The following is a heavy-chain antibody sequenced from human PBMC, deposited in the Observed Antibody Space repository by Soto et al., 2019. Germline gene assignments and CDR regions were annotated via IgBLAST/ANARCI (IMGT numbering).Heavy chain of an antibody. J-gene: IGHJ6*02. CDR1: GGSISSYY. D-gene: IGHD6-19*01. V-gene: IGHV4-59*01. CDR2: INYSGST. CDR3: ARSQWLAGGAFTDV. Sequence: SETLSLTCIASGGSISSYYWSWIRQPPGRGLEWIGYINYSGSTNYNPSLKSRVTISVDTSKTQFSLKVSSVTAADTAVYYCARSQWLAGGAFTDVWGQGTTVTVSS.